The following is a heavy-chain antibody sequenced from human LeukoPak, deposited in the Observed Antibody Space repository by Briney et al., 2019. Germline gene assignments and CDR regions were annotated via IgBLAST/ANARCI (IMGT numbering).Heavy chain of an antibody. CDR2: IRYDGSNK. CDR3: TTDRVYSSGFRGDY. V-gene: IGHV3-30*02. Sequence: PGGSLRLSCAASGFTFSSYGMHWVRQAPGKGLEWVAFIRYDGSNKYYADSVKGRFTISRDNSKNTLYLQMNSLKTEDTAVYYCTTDRVYSSGFRGDYWGQGTLVTVSS. CDR1: GFTFSSYG. J-gene: IGHJ4*02. D-gene: IGHD6-19*01.